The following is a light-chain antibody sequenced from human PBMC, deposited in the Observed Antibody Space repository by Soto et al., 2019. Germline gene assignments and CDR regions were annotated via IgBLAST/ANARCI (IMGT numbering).Light chain of an antibody. Sequence: EIVMTQSPATLSVSPGERATLSCRASQNIYTNIAWYQQEPGQAPRLLFYGASTRATGLPARFSGSGSGTEFTLTINSLQAEDSAIYYCQQYYNWPRTFGQGTRLEIQ. CDR1: QNIYTN. V-gene: IGKV3-15*01. J-gene: IGKJ5*01. CDR3: QQYYNWPRT. CDR2: GAS.